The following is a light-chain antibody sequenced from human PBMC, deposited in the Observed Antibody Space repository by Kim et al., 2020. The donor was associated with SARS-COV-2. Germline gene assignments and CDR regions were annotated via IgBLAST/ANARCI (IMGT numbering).Light chain of an antibody. CDR2: DKD. J-gene: IGLJ2*01. V-gene: IGLV3-19*01. CDR3: NSRDSGDNVVV. CDR1: SLRDYY. Sequence: SSELTQDPAVSVALGQTIRISCQGDSLRDYYASWYQQKPGQAPVLVIYDKDKRRSGIPDRFSGSRSGNTASLTITGAQAEDEADYYCNSRDSGDNVVVFG.